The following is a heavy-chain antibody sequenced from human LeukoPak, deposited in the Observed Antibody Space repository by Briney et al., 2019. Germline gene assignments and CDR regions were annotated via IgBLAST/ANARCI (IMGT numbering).Heavy chain of an antibody. V-gene: IGHV4-34*01. CDR2: INHSGST. J-gene: IGHJ4*02. CDR3: ARGLRDYGDYGKGYFDY. CDR1: GFTFSSYA. D-gene: IGHD4-17*01. Sequence: GSLRLSCAASGFTFSSYAMSWVRQPPGKGLEWIGEINHSGSTNYNPSLKSRVTISVDTSKNQFSLKLSSVTAADTAVYYCARGLRDYGDYGKGYFDYWGQGTLVTVSS.